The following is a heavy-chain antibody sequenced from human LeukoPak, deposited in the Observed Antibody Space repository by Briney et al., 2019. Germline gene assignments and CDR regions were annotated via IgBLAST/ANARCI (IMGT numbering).Heavy chain of an antibody. D-gene: IGHD3-10*01. V-gene: IGHV3-30*04. J-gene: IGHJ4*02. Sequence: PGRSLRLSCAASGFTFSSYAMHWVRQAPGKGLEWVAVISYDGSNKYYGDSVKGRFIISRDNSKNTLYLQMNSLRPEDTALYYCARRGGDSGFDYWGQGALVTVSS. CDR2: ISYDGSNK. CDR1: GFTFSSYA. CDR3: ARRGGDSGFDY.